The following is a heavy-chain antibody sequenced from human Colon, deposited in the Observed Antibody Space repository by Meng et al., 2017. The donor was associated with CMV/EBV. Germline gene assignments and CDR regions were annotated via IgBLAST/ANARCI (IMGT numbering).Heavy chain of an antibody. CDR2: ISSLSSYI. D-gene: IGHD1-1*01. V-gene: IGHV3-21*01. J-gene: IGHJ6*02. CDR3: ATLQLDRRINYGVDV. Sequence: GESLKISCEASGFTFRTYSMNWVRQAPGKGLEWVASISSLSSYIYYADSVKGRFTISRDNAKNSLSLEMSGLRAEDTAVYYCATLQLDRRINYGVDVWGQGTTVTVSS. CDR1: GFTFRTYS.